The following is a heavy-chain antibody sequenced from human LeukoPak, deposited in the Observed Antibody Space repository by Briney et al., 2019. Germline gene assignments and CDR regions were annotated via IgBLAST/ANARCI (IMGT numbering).Heavy chain of an antibody. CDR2: INPNTGGT. CDR1: GYTFTGYY. Sequence: ASVKVSCKASGYTFTGYYMHWVRQAPGQGLEWMGWINPNTGGTDYTQKFQGRVTMTRDTSISTAYMEPSRLRSDDAAVYYCAVKMGYCSSSRCLTGFDYWGQGTLVTVSS. D-gene: IGHD2-2*01. V-gene: IGHV1-2*02. J-gene: IGHJ4*02. CDR3: AVKMGYCSSSRCLTGFDY.